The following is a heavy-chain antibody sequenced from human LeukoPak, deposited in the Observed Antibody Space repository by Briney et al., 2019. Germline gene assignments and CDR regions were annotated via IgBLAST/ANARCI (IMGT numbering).Heavy chain of an antibody. Sequence: SGGSLRLSCAASGFSFIVYEMHWVRQAPGKGLEWISDISSSGTTTYYADSVRGRFSISIDNAKNSLYLQMNSLRAEDTAVYYCKTLPVASNFDYWGQGTLVTVSS. V-gene: IGHV3-48*03. CDR2: ISSSGTTT. J-gene: IGHJ4*02. CDR1: GFSFIVYE. D-gene: IGHD6-19*01. CDR3: KTLPVASNFDY.